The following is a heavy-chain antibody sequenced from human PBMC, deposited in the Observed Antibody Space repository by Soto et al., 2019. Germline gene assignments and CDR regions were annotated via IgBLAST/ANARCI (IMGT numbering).Heavy chain of an antibody. D-gene: IGHD2-2*01. V-gene: IGHV3-7*01. Sequence: EVQLVESGGGLVQPGGSLTLSCAASGFTFGDFWMNWVRQAPGKGLEWVANIKEDGSEKYFLDSVKGRFTISRDNAKNSLYLQINSLRAEDTGVYYCARDLGRTAAGYYYYDAMDVWGQGITVTVSS. CDR2: IKEDGSEK. J-gene: IGHJ6*02. CDR1: GFTFGDFW. CDR3: ARDLGRTAAGYYYYDAMDV.